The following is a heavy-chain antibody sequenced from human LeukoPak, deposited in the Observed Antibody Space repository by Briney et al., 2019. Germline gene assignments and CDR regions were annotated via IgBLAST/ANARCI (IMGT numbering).Heavy chain of an antibody. V-gene: IGHV3-43*02. Sequence: GGSLRLSCVVSGFTFDDYAMHWVRHGPGKGLEWVSLISGDGGRTYYADSVKGRFTISRDNSKNSLYLEMNSLRTEDNALYYCAKDILSGFYETFDYWGQGTLVTVSS. J-gene: IGHJ4*02. CDR2: ISGDGGRT. CDR3: AKDILSGFYETFDY. CDR1: GFTFDDYA. D-gene: IGHD6-19*01.